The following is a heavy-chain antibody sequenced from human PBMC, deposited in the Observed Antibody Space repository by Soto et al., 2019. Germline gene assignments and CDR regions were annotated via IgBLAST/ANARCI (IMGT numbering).Heavy chain of an antibody. CDR2: IQSGGPT. V-gene: IGHV3-66*01. J-gene: IGHJ6*04. D-gene: IGHD2-15*01. Sequence: GGPLSLSCAASGFTVISKYMSWVRQAPGKGLEWVSLIQSGGPTYYADSVKGRFTISRDTSENTVHLQMDSLRAEDTAVYYCARDDVLCDGGRCYGLPLDVWGKGTTVTVSS. CDR1: GFTVISKY. CDR3: ARDDVLCDGGRCYGLPLDV.